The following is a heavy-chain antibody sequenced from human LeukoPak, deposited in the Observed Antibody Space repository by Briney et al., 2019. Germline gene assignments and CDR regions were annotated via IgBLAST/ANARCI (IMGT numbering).Heavy chain of an antibody. CDR2: IYPGDSDT. J-gene: IGHJ4*02. CDR1: GYTFSSYW. D-gene: IGHD5-18*01. V-gene: IGHV5-51*01. CDR3: ARVDTAMVPHFDY. Sequence: GESLKISCKGSGYTFSSYWIGWVRQMPGKGLEWMGIIYPGDSDTRYSPSFQGQVTISADKSISTAYLQWSSLKASDTAMYYCARVDTAMVPHFDYWGQGTLVTVSS.